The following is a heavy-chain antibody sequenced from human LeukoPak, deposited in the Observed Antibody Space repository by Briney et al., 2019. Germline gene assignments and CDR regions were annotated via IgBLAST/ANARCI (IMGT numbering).Heavy chain of an antibody. J-gene: IGHJ5*02. CDR3: AKDPSSSSGPHP. D-gene: IGHD3-22*01. CDR1: GFTFSSYA. Sequence: GGSLRLSCAAPGFTFSSYAMSWVRQAPGKGLEWVSAISGSGGSTYYADSVKGRFTISRDNSKNTLYLQMNSLRAEDTAVYYCAKDPSSSSGPHPWGQGTLVTVSS. CDR2: ISGSGGST. V-gene: IGHV3-23*01.